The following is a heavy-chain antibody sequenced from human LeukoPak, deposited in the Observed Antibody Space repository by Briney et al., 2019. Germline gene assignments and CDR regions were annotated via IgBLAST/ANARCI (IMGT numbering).Heavy chain of an antibody. V-gene: IGHV3-33*01. CDR2: IWYDGSNK. CDR3: AREAYYDSSGYYFFSGDY. D-gene: IGHD3-22*01. Sequence: GGSLRLSCAASGFTFSSYGMHWVRQAPGKGLEWVALIWYDGSNKYYADSVKGRFTISRDNSKNTLYLQMNSLRAEDTAVYYCAREAYYDSSGYYFFSGDYWGQGTLVTVSS. J-gene: IGHJ4*02. CDR1: GFTFSSYG.